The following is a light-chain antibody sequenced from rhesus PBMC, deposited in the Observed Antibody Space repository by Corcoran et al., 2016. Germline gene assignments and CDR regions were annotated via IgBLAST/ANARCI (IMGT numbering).Light chain of an antibody. Sequence: DIQMTQSPSCLSASVGDRVTITCRASQGISNNLAWYQRKPGKVPKLLADKAPTLQSGIPSRFSGSGSGTDFNLPISSLQPEDFATYLSRHGLGILFTFGPGTKLDIK. CDR1: QGISNN. J-gene: IGKJ3*01. CDR2: KAP. CDR3: RHGLGILFT. V-gene: IGKV1-25*01.